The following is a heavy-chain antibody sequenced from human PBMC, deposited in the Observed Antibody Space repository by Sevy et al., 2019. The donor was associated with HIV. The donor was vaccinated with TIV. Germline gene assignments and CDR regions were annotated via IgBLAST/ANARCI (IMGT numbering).Heavy chain of an antibody. V-gene: IGHV3-48*03. CDR1: GFPFSSYE. Sequence: GGSLRLSCAASGFPFSSYEMHWVRQAPGKGLEWVSKISPSGNNIKYADSVQGRPAISRKNDKNSLYLEMNSLRAEDTAVYYCARIPSLYGSAYWGQGTLVTVSS. CDR3: ARIPSLYGSAY. J-gene: IGHJ4*02. CDR2: ISPSGNNI. D-gene: IGHD3-10*01.